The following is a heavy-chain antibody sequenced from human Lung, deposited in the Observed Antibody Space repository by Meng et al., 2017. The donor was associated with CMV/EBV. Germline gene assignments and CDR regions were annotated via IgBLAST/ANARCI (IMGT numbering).Heavy chain of an antibody. D-gene: IGHD6-19*01. Sequence: QGQLVQSGGEVKQPGASVRVSCKASGYTFTHHGISWIRQAPGQGLEWMGWISCYNGDTNYAQKLQGRVTMTTDTSTNTAYMDLRGLRSDDTAVYYCARDPSNTSGRYAYFDYWGQGTLVTVSS. CDR3: ARDPSNTSGRYAYFDY. J-gene: IGHJ4*02. CDR2: ISCYNGDT. V-gene: IGHV1-18*01. CDR1: GYTFTHHG.